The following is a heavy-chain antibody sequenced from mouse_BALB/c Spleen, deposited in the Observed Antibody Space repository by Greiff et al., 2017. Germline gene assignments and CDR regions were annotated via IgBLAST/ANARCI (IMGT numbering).Heavy chain of an antibody. D-gene: IGHD1-2*01. Sequence: VQLQQSGTVLARPGASVKMSCKASGYTFTSYWMHWVKQRPGQGLEWIGAIYPGNSDTSYNQKFKGKAKLTAVTSTSTAYMELSSLTNEDSAVYYCTRLHYYGHYYAMDYWGQGTSVTVSS. CDR3: TRLHYYGHYYAMDY. V-gene: IGHV1-5*01. J-gene: IGHJ4*01. CDR2: IYPGNSDT. CDR1: GYTFTSYW.